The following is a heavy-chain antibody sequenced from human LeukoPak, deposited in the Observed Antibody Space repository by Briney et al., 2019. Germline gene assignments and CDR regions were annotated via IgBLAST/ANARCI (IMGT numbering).Heavy chain of an antibody. CDR2: VSHDGSNK. Sequence: GGSLRLSCAASGFTFSGYSMQWVRQAPGKGLEWVAVVSHDGSNKYHADSVKGRFTISRDNSKNTLYLQMNSLRAEDTAVYYCAKDGRSTTPGYWGQGTLVTVSS. D-gene: IGHD2/OR15-2a*01. V-gene: IGHV3-30-3*01. CDR1: GFTFSGYS. CDR3: AKDGRSTTPGY. J-gene: IGHJ4*02.